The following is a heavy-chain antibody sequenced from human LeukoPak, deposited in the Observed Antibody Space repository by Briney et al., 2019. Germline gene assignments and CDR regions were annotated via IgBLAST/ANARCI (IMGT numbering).Heavy chain of an antibody. Sequence: GGSLRLSCTASGFTFSTYEMNWVRQAPGKGLEWVSYISGSGYPIYYADSVKGRFTISRDNAKNSLYLQMNSLRDEDTAVYYCVRDPDALDFWGQGTPVTVSS. CDR2: ISGSGYPI. V-gene: IGHV3-48*03. CDR3: VRDPDALDF. CDR1: GFTFSTYE. J-gene: IGHJ4*02.